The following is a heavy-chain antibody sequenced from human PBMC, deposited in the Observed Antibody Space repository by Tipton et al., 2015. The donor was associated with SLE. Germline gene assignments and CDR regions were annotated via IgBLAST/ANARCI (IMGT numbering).Heavy chain of an antibody. CDR2: IYYTGNT. D-gene: IGHD2-2*01. V-gene: IGHV4-59*11. Sequence: TLSLTCSVSGGSMSYHYWSWIRQPPGKGLEWIGYIYYTGNTNYNPSLKSRVTMSVDTSKSQFSLKLTFVSAADTAIYYCARMGLCTTTTCNEGAFDVWGQGSIVTLSS. CDR1: GGSMSYHY. CDR3: ARMGLCTTTTCNEGAFDV. J-gene: IGHJ3*01.